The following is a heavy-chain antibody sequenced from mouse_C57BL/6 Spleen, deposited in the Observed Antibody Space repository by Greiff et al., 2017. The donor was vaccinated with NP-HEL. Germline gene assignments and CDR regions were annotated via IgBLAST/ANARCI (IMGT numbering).Heavy chain of an antibody. CDR2: IWRGGST. Sequence: QVQLKESGPGLVQPSQRLSITCTVSGFSLTSYGVHWVRQSPGKGLEWLGVIWRGGSTDYNAAFMSRLTITTDNSKSQGFFKMNSLQADDTAIYYCAKKGDGYYEDYAMDYWGQGTSVTVSS. CDR3: AKKGDGYYEDYAMDY. CDR1: GFSLTSYG. D-gene: IGHD2-3*01. J-gene: IGHJ4*01. V-gene: IGHV2-5*01.